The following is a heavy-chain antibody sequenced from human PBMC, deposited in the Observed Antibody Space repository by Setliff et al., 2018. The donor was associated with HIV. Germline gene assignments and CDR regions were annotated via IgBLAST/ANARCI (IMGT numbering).Heavy chain of an antibody. D-gene: IGHD2-15*01. J-gene: IGHJ3*01. CDR2: TNPKSGKT. V-gene: IGHV1-8*01. CDR3: ARGRVYCSGCKCVVVGFDL. CDR1: GYTFTSYD. Sequence: ASVKVSCKASGYTFTSYDINWVRQATGQGREWMGWTNPKSGKTGYAKRFQGRVTMPRNTSRTTAYMELSSLRSEDTSVYNCARGRVYCSGCKCVVVGFDLWGQGTMVTVSS.